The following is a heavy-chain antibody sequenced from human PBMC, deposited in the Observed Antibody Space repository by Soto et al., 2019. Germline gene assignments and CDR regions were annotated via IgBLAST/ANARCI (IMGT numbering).Heavy chain of an antibody. D-gene: IGHD2-15*01. CDR1: GFIFSSHG. CDR3: ARRYCSGGSCFFDS. CDR2: ISSTSTI. V-gene: IGHV3-48*02. Sequence: GGSLRLSCAASGFIFSSHGMNWVRQAPGKGLECVSYISSTSTIYYADSVKGRFTISRDNAKNSLYLQMNGLRDEDTAVYYCARRYCSGGSCFFDSWGQGTQVTVSS. J-gene: IGHJ4*02.